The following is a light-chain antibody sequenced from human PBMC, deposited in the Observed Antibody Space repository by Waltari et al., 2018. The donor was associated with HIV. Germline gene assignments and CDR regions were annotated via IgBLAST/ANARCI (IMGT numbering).Light chain of an antibody. V-gene: IGKV1-33*01. J-gene: IGKJ3*01. Sequence: DILMTQSPPSLSASVGGKVTITCRASQDIGNHLSWYRQKSGRAPELLIYGASFLESVVPSKFSGRGSGTTFIFTINSLQPEDSATYYCQQFTSLPITFGPGTTVDIK. CDR1: QDIGNH. CDR2: GAS. CDR3: QQFTSLPIT.